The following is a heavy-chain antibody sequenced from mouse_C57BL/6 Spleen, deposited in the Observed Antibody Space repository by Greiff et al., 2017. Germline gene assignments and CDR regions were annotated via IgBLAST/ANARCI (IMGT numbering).Heavy chain of an antibody. CDR3: ARCPACYGTYFDV. Sequence: EVKLMESVAELVRPGASVKLSCTASGFNIKNTYMHWVKQRPEQGLEWIGRIDPANGNTTSAPKFKGRATLTADTSSNTAYLQLSSLTSEDTAIYYGARCPACYGTYFDVWGTGTTVTVSS. CDR1: GFNIKNTY. V-gene: IGHV14-3*01. D-gene: IGHD1-1*01. J-gene: IGHJ1*03. CDR2: IDPANGNT.